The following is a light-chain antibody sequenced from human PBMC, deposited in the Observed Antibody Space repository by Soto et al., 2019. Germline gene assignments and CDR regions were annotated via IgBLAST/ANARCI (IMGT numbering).Light chain of an antibody. CDR3: QQRTNWPLT. Sequence: PGERATLSCRASQSVSRNLAWYQQKPGQAPRLLIYDASNRATGIPARFSGSGSGTDFTLTISSLEPEDFAVYYCQQRTNWPLTFGGGTKVEIK. CDR1: QSVSRN. CDR2: DAS. J-gene: IGKJ4*01. V-gene: IGKV3-11*01.